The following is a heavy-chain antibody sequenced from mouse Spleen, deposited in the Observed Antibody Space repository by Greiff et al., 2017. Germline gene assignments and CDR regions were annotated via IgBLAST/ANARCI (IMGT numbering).Heavy chain of an antibody. CDR2: IDPETGGT. Sequence: QVQLKQSGAELVRPGASVTLSCKASGYTFTDYEMHWVKQTPVHGLEWIGAIDPETGGTAYNQKFKGKATLTADKSSSTAYMELRSLTSEDSAVYYCTRGTTVVATGFDYWGQGTTLTVSS. CDR3: TRGTTVVATGFDY. V-gene: IGHV1-15*01. CDR1: GYTFTDYE. D-gene: IGHD1-1*01. J-gene: IGHJ2*01.